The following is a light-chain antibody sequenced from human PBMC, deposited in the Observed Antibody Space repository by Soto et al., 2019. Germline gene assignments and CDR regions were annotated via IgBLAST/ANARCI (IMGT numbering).Light chain of an antibody. CDR3: QSYDSSLSGYV. Sequence: QSVLTQPASVSGSPGQSITISCTGTSSDVGGYNYVSWYQQHPGKAPKLMIYEVSNRPSGVSNRFSGSKSGNSASLAIAGLQAEDEGDYYCQSYDSSLSGYVFGPGTKVTVL. J-gene: IGLJ1*01. CDR2: EVS. CDR1: SSDVGGYNY. V-gene: IGLV2-14*01.